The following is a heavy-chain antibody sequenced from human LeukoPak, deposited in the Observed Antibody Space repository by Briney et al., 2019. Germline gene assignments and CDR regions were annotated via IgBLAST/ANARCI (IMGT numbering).Heavy chain of an antibody. CDR1: GFTFSSYA. J-gene: IGHJ4*02. V-gene: IGHV3-23*01. Sequence: PGGSLRLSCAASGFTFSSYAMSWVRQAPGKGLEWVSTISGGGGSTYHADSVKGRFTISRDNSKNTLYLQMNSLRAEDTAVYYCARRHSSSWYYFDYWGQGTLVTVSS. D-gene: IGHD6-13*01. CDR3: ARRHSSSWYYFDY. CDR2: ISGGGGST.